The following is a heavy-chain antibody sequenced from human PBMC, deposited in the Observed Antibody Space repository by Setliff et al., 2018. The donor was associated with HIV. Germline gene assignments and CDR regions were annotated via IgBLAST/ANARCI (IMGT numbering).Heavy chain of an antibody. V-gene: IGHV3-48*01. CDR1: GFTVSSNY. Sequence: QTGGSLRLSCAASGFTVSSNYMSWVRQAPGKGLEWVSHIGSSGNTINYADSVEGRFTVSRDNAKNLVYLFITNVTAEDTALYYCGRNPQVTIFGIMISPPGAMDLWGQGTTVTVSS. J-gene: IGHJ6*02. CDR3: GRNPQVTIFGIMISPPGAMDL. D-gene: IGHD3-3*01. CDR2: IGSSGNTI.